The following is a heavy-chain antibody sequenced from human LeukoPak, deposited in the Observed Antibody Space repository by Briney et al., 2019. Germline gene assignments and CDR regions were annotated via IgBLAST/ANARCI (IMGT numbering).Heavy chain of an antibody. Sequence: TGGFLRLSCAASGFTVSSNYMSWVRQAPGKGLEWVSVIYSGGSTYYADSVKGRFTISRDNSKNTLYLQMNSLRAGDTAVYYCATVRVGDTRDFDIWGQGTMVTVSS. J-gene: IGHJ3*02. CDR3: ATVRVGDTRDFDI. CDR2: IYSGGST. D-gene: IGHD1-26*01. CDR1: GFTVSSNY. V-gene: IGHV3-53*01.